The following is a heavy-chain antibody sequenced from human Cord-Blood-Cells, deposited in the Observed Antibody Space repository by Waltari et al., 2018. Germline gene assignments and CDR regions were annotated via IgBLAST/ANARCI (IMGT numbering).Heavy chain of an antibody. D-gene: IGHD2-2*01. CDR3: ARVYCSSTSCYGSWFDP. V-gene: IGHV1-69*02. J-gene: IGHJ5*02. Sequence: QVQLVQSGAEVKKPGSSVKVSCKASGGTFSSYTISWVAQAPGQGLEWMGRIIPILGIANYAQKFQGRVTITADKSTSTAYMELSSLRSEDTAVYYCARVYCSSTSCYGSWFDPWGQGTLVTVSS. CDR1: GGTFSSYT. CDR2: IIPILGIA.